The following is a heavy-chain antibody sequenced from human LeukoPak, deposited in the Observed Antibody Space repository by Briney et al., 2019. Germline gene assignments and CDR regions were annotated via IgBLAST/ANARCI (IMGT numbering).Heavy chain of an antibody. CDR3: AHRAGVDGDLDY. CDR1: GFSLSTSGVG. D-gene: IGHD4-17*01. CDR2: IFWYEDN. Sequence: KESGPTLVKPTQTLTLTCTFSGFSLSTSGVGVGWIRQPPGKALEWLALIFWYEDNRYSPSLRSRLTITKDTSKNLVVLTMTNMDPVDTATYYCAHRAGVDGDLDYWGQGTLVTVSS. J-gene: IGHJ4*02. V-gene: IGHV2-5*01.